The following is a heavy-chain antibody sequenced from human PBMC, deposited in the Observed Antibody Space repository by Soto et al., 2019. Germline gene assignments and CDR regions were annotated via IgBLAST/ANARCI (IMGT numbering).Heavy chain of an antibody. D-gene: IGHD1-1*01. V-gene: IGHV4-30-2*01. CDR1: GGSISSGGYT. Sequence: SETLSLTCAVSGGSISSGGYTGSWIRQPPGKGREWIGYIYHIGSTSYNPSLKSRVTISVDRSKNQFSLKLSSVTDADTAVYYCARVGMSKHTGNAGNWFDAWGQGTMVTVSS. CDR3: ARVGMSKHTGNAGNWFDA. CDR2: IYHIGST. J-gene: IGHJ5*02.